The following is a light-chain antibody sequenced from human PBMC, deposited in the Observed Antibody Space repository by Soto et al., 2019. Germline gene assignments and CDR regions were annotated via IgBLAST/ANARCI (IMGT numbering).Light chain of an antibody. J-gene: IGKJ4*01. CDR2: WAS. V-gene: IGKV4-1*01. CDR1: QGILDSSNNKNY. Sequence: DIVMTQSPDSLAVSLGERATINCKSSQGILDSSNNKNYLAWYQQKPGQPPNLLIYWASTRESGVPDRFSGSGSGTDFTLTISTLQAEDVAVYYCQQYYTTPQTFGGGTKVGIK. CDR3: QQYYTTPQT.